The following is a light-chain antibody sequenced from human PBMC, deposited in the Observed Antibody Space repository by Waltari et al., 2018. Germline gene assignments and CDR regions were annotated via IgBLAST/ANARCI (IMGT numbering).Light chain of an antibody. Sequence: QTVVTQEPSLTVSPGGTVTPTCASSTGAVTSGYYPNWFQQRVGQAPRSLIYSSSEKNSWTPARFSGSLLGGKAALTLSGVQPEDEAEYFCLLYYGHAWVFGGGTKLTVL. CDR2: SSS. CDR3: LLYYGHAWV. V-gene: IGLV7-43*01. J-gene: IGLJ3*02. CDR1: TGAVTSGYY.